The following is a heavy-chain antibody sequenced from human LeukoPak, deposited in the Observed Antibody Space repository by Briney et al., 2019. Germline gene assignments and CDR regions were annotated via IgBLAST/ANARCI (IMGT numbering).Heavy chain of an antibody. CDR3: ARASGSGSY. V-gene: IGHV3-23*01. J-gene: IGHJ4*02. D-gene: IGHD3-10*01. CDR1: EFTLSIYT. Sequence: GGCLRLSCSASEFTLSIYTMSWVRQAPWKGLEWVSAISGSGGSTYYADSVKGRFTISRDNSKNTLYLRMNSLRAEDTAVYYRARASGSGSYWGQGTLVTVSS. CDR2: ISGSGGST.